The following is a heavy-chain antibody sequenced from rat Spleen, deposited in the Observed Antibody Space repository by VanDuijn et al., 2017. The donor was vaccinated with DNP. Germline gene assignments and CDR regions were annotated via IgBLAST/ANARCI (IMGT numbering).Heavy chain of an antibody. Sequence: EVQLVESGGDLVQPGRSLKLSCVAFGFTFNDYWMAWIRQVPGKGLEWVASITSSGGSTYYRDSVKGRFTISRDNAKNTQYLQMDSLRSEDTATYYCATMYNSGYRYYFDYWGQGVMVTVSS. V-gene: IGHV5-31*01. D-gene: IGHD4-3*01. CDR2: ITSSGGST. J-gene: IGHJ2*01. CDR3: ATMYNSGYRYYFDY. CDR1: GFTFNDYW.